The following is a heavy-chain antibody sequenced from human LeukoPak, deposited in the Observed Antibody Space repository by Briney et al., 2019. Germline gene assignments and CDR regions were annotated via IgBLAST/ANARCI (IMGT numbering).Heavy chain of an antibody. CDR3: ARQEYYYGSGTGIRFDP. CDR2: IYYSGST. Sequence: SETLSLACTVSGGSISSYYWSWIRQPPGKGLEWIGYIYYSGSTNYNPSLKSRVTISVDTSKNQFSLKLSSVTAADTAVYYCARQEYYYGSGTGIRFDPWGQGTLVTVSS. V-gene: IGHV4-59*08. D-gene: IGHD3-10*01. J-gene: IGHJ5*02. CDR1: GGSISSYY.